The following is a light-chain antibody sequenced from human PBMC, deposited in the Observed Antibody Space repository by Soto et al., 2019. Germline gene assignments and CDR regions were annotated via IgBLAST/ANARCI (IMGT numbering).Light chain of an antibody. CDR1: SSDVGGYNY. Sequence: QSALTQPASVSGSPGQSITISCTGTSSDVGGYNYVSWYQQHPGKAPKLMIYDVSNRPSGVSNRFSGSKSGNTASLTISGRQAEDEADYYCSSYTSRSPVVFGGGTKVTVL. CDR2: DVS. J-gene: IGLJ2*01. CDR3: SSYTSRSPVV. V-gene: IGLV2-14*01.